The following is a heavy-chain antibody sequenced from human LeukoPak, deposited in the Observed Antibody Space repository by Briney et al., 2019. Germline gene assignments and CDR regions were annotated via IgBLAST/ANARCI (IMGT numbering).Heavy chain of an antibody. J-gene: IGHJ5*02. V-gene: IGHV3-33*01. CDR1: GFTFSSYG. Sequence: RSLRLSCAASGFTFSSYGMHWVRQAPGKGLEWVAVIWYDGSNKYYADSVKGRFTISRDNSKNTLYLQMNSLRAEDTAVYYCARDFNPFYYGDEQGSWFDPWGQGTLVTVSS. CDR3: ARDFNPFYYGDEQGSWFDP. CDR2: IWYDGSNK. D-gene: IGHD4-17*01.